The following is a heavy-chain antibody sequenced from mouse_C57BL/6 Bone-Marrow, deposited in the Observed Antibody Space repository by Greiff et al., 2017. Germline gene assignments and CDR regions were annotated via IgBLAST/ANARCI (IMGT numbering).Heavy chain of an antibody. Sequence: VQLQQPGAELVKPGASVKLSCKASGYTFTSYWMHWVKQRPGQGLEWIGMIHPNSGSTNYNEKFKSKATLTVDKTSSTAYMQLSSLTSEDSAVNYCAKSITAVVADYWGQGTTLTVSS. CDR2: IHPNSGST. CDR3: AKSITAVVADY. V-gene: IGHV1-64*01. J-gene: IGHJ2*01. CDR1: GYTFTSYW. D-gene: IGHD1-1*01.